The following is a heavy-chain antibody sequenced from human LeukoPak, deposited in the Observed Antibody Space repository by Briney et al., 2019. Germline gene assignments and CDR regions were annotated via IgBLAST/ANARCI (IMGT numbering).Heavy chain of an antibody. CDR1: GYSFTSYW. Sequence: GEFLKISCKGSGYSFTSYWIGWVRQMPGKGLEWMGIIYPGDSDTRYSPSFQGQVTISADKSISTAYLQWSSLKASDTAMYYCARHLHSHTAPSYMDVWGKGTTVTVSS. V-gene: IGHV5-51*01. CDR3: ARHLHSHTAPSYMDV. J-gene: IGHJ6*03. D-gene: IGHD5-18*01. CDR2: IYPGDSDT.